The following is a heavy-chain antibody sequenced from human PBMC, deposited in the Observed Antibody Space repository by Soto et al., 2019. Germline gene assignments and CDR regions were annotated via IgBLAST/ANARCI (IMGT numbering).Heavy chain of an antibody. Sequence: SETLSLTCTVSGGSISNYYWSWIRQPPGKGLDWIGFVYYTGSTNYNPSLKSRVTILVDPSKNQFSLNLSSVTAADTAVYYCARAGYSYSSGYYFDYWGQGALVTVS. CDR1: GGSISNYY. CDR2: VYYTGST. CDR3: ARAGYSYSSGYYFDY. J-gene: IGHJ4*02. V-gene: IGHV4-59*01. D-gene: IGHD5-18*01.